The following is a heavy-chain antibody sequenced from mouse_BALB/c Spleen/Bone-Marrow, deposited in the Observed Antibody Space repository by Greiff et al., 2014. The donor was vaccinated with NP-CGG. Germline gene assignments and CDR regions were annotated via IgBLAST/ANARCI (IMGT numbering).Heavy chain of an antibody. V-gene: IGHV7-3*02. CDR2: IRNKAYGYTT. CDR3: ARFPMDY. CDR1: GFTFTDYY. J-gene: IGHJ4*01. Sequence: EVKPVESGGGLVQPGGSLRLSCTTSGFTFTDYYMSWVRQPPGKALEWLAFIRNKAYGYTTEYSASVRGRFTISRDNSQSILYLQMNTLRAEDSATYYCARFPMDYWGQGTSVTVSS.